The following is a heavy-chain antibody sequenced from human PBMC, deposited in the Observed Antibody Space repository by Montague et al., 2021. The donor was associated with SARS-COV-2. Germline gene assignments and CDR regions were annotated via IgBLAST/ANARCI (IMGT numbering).Heavy chain of an antibody. CDR2: IYYSGST. Sequence: SETLSLTCTVSGGSISSSSYYWGWIRQPPGKGLEWIGGIYYSGSTYYNPSLKSRVTISVDTSKNQFSLKLSSVTAADTAVYYCARSPTYYHILTGYSNGPNWFDPWGQGTLVTVSS. J-gene: IGHJ5*02. CDR1: GGSISSSSYY. CDR3: ARSPTYYHILTGYSNGPNWFDP. V-gene: IGHV4-39*01. D-gene: IGHD3-9*01.